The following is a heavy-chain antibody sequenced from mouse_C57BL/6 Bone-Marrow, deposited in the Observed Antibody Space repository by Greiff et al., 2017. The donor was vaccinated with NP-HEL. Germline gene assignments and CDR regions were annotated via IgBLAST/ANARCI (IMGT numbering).Heavy chain of an antibody. V-gene: IGHV1-80*01. CDR3: ARGDYGSSRFGYAMDY. CDR2: IYPGDGDT. CDR1: GYAFSSYW. Sequence: VNLVESGAELVQPGASVKISCKASGYAFSSYWINWVKQRPGKGLEWIGQIYPGDGDTNYNGKSKGKASLTADKSSSTAYMQLSSLTSEDSAVYFCARGDYGSSRFGYAMDYWGQGTSVTVSS. D-gene: IGHD1-1*01. J-gene: IGHJ4*01.